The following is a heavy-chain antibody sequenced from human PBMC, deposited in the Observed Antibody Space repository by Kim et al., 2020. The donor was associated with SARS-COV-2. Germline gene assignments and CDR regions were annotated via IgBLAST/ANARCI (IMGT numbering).Heavy chain of an antibody. CDR3: SKGSLGALAF. CDR2: ISGSGGTT. V-gene: IGHV3-23*01. CDR1: GFTFSSYA. D-gene: IGHD3-10*01. J-gene: IGHJ3*01. Sequence: GGSLRLSCAASGFTFSSYAMNWVRQAPGKGLEWVSAISGSGGTTYYADSVKGRFTISRDNSKNTLYLQMNSLRAEDTALYSCSKGSLGALAFWGQGTMVT.